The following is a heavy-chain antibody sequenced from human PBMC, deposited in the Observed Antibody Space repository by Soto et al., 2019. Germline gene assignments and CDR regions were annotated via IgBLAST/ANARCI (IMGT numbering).Heavy chain of an antibody. CDR1: GFTFSAYS. CDR3: AREGALKPFSS. Sequence: PGGSLRLSCVASGFTFSAYSMNWVRQAPGKGPEWVSHISGSSIYIHYADSVRGRFTISRDNAKNSVYLQMDSLRVEDTAVYYCAREGALKPFSSWGQGALVTVSS. J-gene: IGHJ5*02. V-gene: IGHV3-21*01. CDR2: ISGSSIYI.